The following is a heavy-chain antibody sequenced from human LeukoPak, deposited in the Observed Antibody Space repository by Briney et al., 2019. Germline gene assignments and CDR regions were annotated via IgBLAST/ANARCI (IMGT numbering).Heavy chain of an antibody. Sequence: ASVKVSCKASGFIFIDYYLHWVRQAPGQGLECMGWINPNSGGTHYAQKFQGRVAMTRDTSITTAYMELSSLISDDTAVYYCARDNPSRPFDYWGQGTLVTVSS. CDR3: ARDNPSRPFDY. J-gene: IGHJ4*02. V-gene: IGHV1-2*02. CDR2: INPNSGGT. CDR1: GFIFIDYY.